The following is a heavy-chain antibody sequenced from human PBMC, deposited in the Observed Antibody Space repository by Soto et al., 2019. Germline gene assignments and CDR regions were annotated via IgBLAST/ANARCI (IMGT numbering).Heavy chain of an antibody. CDR2: ISSSSAYI. CDR1: GFTFTDYY. V-gene: IGHV3-11*06. CDR3: ARSRTGEYNIYI. Sequence: QLQLVESGGGLVNPGGSLRLSCAASGFTFTDYYMSWIRQAPGKGLEWLSYISSSSAYIHYSASVKGRFTISRDNAKNSVHLQMNSLRADDTAIYYCARSRTGEYNIYIWGQGTTVTVSS. D-gene: IGHD1-1*01. J-gene: IGHJ6*02.